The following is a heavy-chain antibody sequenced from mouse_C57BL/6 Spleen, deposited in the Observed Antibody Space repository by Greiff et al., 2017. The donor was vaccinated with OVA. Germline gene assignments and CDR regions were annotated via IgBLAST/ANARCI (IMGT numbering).Heavy chain of an antibody. D-gene: IGHD2-5*01. J-gene: IGHJ2*01. CDR2: IHPNSGST. CDR3: AREGYSNSYIDY. V-gene: IGHV1-64*01. Sequence: QVQLQQPGAELVKPGASVKLSCKASGYTFTSYWMHWVKQRPGQGLEWIGMIHPNSGSTNYNEKFKSKATLTVDKSSSTAYMQLSSLTSEDTAVYYCAREGYSNSYIDYWGQGTTLTVSS. CDR1: GYTFTSYW.